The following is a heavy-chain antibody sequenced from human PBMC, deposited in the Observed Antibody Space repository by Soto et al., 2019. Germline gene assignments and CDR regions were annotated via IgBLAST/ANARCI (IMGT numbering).Heavy chain of an antibody. CDR2: ISGSGFST. D-gene: IGHD3-16*01. V-gene: IGHV3-23*01. Sequence: LRLSCAASGFTFNTYAMSWVRQAPGQGLEWVSAISGSGFSTYYADSVKGRFSISSDSSKNTLFLQMNSLRADDTPVYFCATFTFGRPFDTWGQGTMVTVSS. CDR3: ATFTFGRPFDT. J-gene: IGHJ3*02. CDR1: GFTFNTYA.